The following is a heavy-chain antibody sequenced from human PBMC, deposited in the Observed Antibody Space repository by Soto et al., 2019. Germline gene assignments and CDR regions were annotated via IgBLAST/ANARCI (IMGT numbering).Heavy chain of an antibody. Sequence: ASVQVSCKASGNTFTSYDINWVRQATGQGLEWMGWMNTNSGNTGYAQKFQGRVTMTRNTSISTAYLERSSLMSEDTAVYYCARPPGYISDWYYFDLWGQGTLVTVSS. V-gene: IGHV1-8*01. CDR1: GNTFTSYD. CDR3: ARPPGYISDWYYFDL. D-gene: IGHD3-9*01. CDR2: MNTNSGNT. J-gene: IGHJ4*02.